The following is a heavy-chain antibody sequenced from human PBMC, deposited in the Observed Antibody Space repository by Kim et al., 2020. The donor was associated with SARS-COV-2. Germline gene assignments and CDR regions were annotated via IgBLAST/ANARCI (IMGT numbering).Heavy chain of an antibody. CDR1: GGTFSSYA. CDR3: ARAGYYGSGSYSRWYYFAY. CDR2: IIPIFGTA. J-gene: IGHJ4*02. Sequence: SVKVSCKASGGTFSSYAISWVRQAPGQGLEWMGGIIPIFGTANYAQKFQGRVTITADESTSTAYMELSSLRSEDTAVYYCARAGYYGSGSYSRWYYFAYSGQGTLGTLSS. D-gene: IGHD3-10*01. V-gene: IGHV1-69*13.